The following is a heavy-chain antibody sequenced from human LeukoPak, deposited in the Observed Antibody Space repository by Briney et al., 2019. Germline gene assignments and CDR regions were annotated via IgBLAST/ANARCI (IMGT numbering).Heavy chain of an antibody. CDR2: IKQDGSEK. CDR1: GFTFSSYW. J-gene: IGHJ4*02. V-gene: IGHV3-7*03. D-gene: IGHD6-13*01. Sequence: GGSLRLSCAASGFTFSSYWMSWVRQAPGKGLEWVANIKQDGSEKYYVDSVKGRFTISRDNAKNSLYLQMNSLRAVDTAVYYCAREGELYSSSWYYFDYWGQGTLVTVSS. CDR3: AREGELYSSSWYYFDY.